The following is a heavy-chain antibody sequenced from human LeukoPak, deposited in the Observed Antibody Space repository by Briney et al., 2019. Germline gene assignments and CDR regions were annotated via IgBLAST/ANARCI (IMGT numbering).Heavy chain of an antibody. V-gene: IGHV3-74*01. D-gene: IGHD6-6*01. Sequence: GGSLRLSCAASGFTFSSYWMHWVRQAPGKGLVWVSRISSDESGTSYADSVRGRFTISRDNAKSTLYLQMNSLRAEDMALYYCAKVAARGPGLGSYFDYWGQGTLVTVSS. CDR1: GFTFSSYW. CDR3: AKVAARGPGLGSYFDY. CDR2: ISSDESGT. J-gene: IGHJ4*02.